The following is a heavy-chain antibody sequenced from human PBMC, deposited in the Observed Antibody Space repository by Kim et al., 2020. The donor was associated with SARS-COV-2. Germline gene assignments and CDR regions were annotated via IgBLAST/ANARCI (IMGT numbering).Heavy chain of an antibody. J-gene: IGHJ4*02. CDR3: ARFSSGYYYDDY. Sequence: NYNPSINSRVTISVDTSKNQFSLKLSSVTAADTAVYYCARFSSGYYYDDYWGQGTLVTVSS. D-gene: IGHD3-22*01. V-gene: IGHV4-34*01.